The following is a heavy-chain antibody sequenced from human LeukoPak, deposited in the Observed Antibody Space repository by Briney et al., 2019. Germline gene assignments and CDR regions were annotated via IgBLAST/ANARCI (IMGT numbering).Heavy chain of an antibody. V-gene: IGHV1-2*02. J-gene: IGHJ4*02. Sequence: ASVKVSCKASGYTFTGYYMHWVRQAPGQGLEWMGWINPNSGGTNYAQKFQGRVTMTRDTSISTAYMELSRLRSDDTAVYYCARELLWFGGPIDYWGQGTLVTVSS. CDR2: INPNSGGT. D-gene: IGHD3-10*01. CDR3: ARELLWFGGPIDY. CDR1: GYTFTGYY.